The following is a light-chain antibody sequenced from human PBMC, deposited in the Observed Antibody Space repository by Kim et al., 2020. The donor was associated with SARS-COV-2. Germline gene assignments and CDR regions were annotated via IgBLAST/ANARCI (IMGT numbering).Light chain of an antibody. CDR3: CSYAGTYTFV. J-gene: IGLJ2*01. CDR2: DVT. Sequence: QSALTQPRSVSGSPGQSVTISCTGTSSDVGGYNYVSWYQQHPGKAPKLMIYDVTKRPSGVPDRFYGSKSGNTASLTISGLQAEDEAHYYCCSYAGTYTFVFGGGTKVTVL. V-gene: IGLV2-11*01. CDR1: SSDVGGYNY.